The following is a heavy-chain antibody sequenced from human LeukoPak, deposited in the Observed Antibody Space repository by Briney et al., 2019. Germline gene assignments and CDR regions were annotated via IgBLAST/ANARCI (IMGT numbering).Heavy chain of an antibody. CDR2: IKQGGSEK. CDR1: GFTFSSYW. J-gene: IGHJ4*02. Sequence: PGGSLRLSCAASGFTFSSYWMSWVRQAPGKGLEWVANIKQGGSEKYYVDSVKGRFTISRDNAKNSLYLQMNSLRAEDTAVYYCARVIWPGLFDYWGQGTLVTVSS. CDR3: ARVIWPGLFDY. V-gene: IGHV3-7*01. D-gene: IGHD1-14*01.